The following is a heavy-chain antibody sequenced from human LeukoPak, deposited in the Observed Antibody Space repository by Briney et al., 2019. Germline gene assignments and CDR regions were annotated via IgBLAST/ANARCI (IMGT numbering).Heavy chain of an antibody. D-gene: IGHD3-16*02. CDR1: GGSTSSGDYY. CDR3: ARTYDYVWGSYRYTFDY. CDR2: IYYSGST. J-gene: IGHJ4*02. V-gene: IGHV4-30-4*08. Sequence: SQTLSLTCTVSGGSTSSGDYYWSWIRQPPGKGLEWIGYIYYSGSTYYNPSLKSRVTISVDTSKNQFSLKLSSVTAADTAVYYCARTYDYVWGSYRYTFDYWGQGTLVTVSS.